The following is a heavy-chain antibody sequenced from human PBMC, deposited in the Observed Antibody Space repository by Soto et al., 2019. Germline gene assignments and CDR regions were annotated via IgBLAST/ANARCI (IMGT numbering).Heavy chain of an antibody. V-gene: IGHV3-23*01. J-gene: IGHJ3*01. CDR1: GFTFGSYD. D-gene: IGHD6-6*01. CDR3: AKSVTRRALDF. Sequence: EMQLLGSGGGLVQPGGSLRLSCAASGFTFGSYDMTWVRQAPGKGLEWVSSTISTGDSTQYADSVRGRFTMSRDNSINTLYLQMNGLRVEDTAVYFCAKSVTRRALDFCDQGTVVIVSS. CDR2: TISTGDST.